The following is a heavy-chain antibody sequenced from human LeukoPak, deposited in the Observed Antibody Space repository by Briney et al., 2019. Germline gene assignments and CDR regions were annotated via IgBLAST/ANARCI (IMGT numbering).Heavy chain of an antibody. CDR3: AREEVTESHAFDI. Sequence: SETLSLTCTVSGGSISSYYWSWTRQPAGKGLEWIGRIYTSGSTNYNPSLKSRVTISVDTSKNQFSLKLSSVTAADTAVYYCAREEVTESHAFDIWGQGTMVTVSS. D-gene: IGHD1-14*01. CDR2: IYTSGST. CDR1: GGSISSYY. V-gene: IGHV4-4*07. J-gene: IGHJ3*02.